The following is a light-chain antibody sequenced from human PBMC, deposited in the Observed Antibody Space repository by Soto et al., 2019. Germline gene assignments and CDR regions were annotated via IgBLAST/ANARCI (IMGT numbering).Light chain of an antibody. Sequence: IQIAQSSSTLPASLGDSVTITCRASQSISNWLAWYQQKPGTAPKVLIYHASNLQSGVPSRFSGSGSGTEFTLTISSLQPDDFATYYCQQYNSYSFGQGTKVDIK. CDR3: QQYNSYS. J-gene: IGKJ1*01. CDR1: QSISNW. CDR2: HAS. V-gene: IGKV1-5*01.